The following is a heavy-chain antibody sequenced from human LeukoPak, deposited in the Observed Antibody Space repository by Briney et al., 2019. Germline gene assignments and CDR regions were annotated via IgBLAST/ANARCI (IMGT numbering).Heavy chain of an antibody. CDR1: GYTFTSYG. V-gene: IGHV1-18*01. CDR2: ISAYNGNT. J-gene: IGHJ4*02. D-gene: IGHD2-2*01. CDR3: ARDHVWAWAGYCSSTSCYFKFNYFDY. Sequence: ASVKVSCKASGYTFTSYGISWVRQAPGQGLEWMGWISAYNGNTNYAQKLQGRVTMTTDTSTSTAYMELRSLRSDDTAVYYCARDHVWAWAGYCSSTSCYFKFNYFDYWGQGTLVTVSS.